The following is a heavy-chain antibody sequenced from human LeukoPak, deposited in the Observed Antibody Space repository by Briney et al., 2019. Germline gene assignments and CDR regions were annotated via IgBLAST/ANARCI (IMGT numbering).Heavy chain of an antibody. V-gene: IGHV3-64D*06. Sequence: PGGSLRLSCSASGFIFSSSAMHWVRQAPGKGLEYVSGISSNGGNTYYADSVKGRFTISRDNSKNTLYLQMSSLKVEDTAVYYCVKKGSRGYSSSCFEYWGKGTLVTVS. CDR3: VKKGSRGYSSSCFEY. J-gene: IGHJ4*02. CDR2: ISSNGGNT. D-gene: IGHD6-13*01. CDR1: GFIFSSSA.